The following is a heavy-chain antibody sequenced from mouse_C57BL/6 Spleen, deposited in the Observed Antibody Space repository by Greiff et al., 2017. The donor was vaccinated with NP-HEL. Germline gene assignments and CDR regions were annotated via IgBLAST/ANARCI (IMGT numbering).Heavy chain of an antibody. CDR3: AIITAVPHYFDY. D-gene: IGHD1-1*01. J-gene: IGHJ2*01. V-gene: IGHV1-22*01. CDR2: INPNNGGT. CDR1: GYTFTDYN. Sequence: EVQLQQSGPELVKPGASVKMSCKASGYTFTDYNMHWVKQSHGKSLEWIGYINPNNGGTSYNQKFKGKATLTVNKSSSTAYMELRSLTSEDSAFYYCAIITAVPHYFDYWGQGTTLTVSS.